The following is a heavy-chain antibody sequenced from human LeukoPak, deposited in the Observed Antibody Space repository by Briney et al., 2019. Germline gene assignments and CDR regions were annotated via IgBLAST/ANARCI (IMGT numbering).Heavy chain of an antibody. CDR2: IIPILGIA. J-gene: IGHJ4*02. CDR3: ARDGTMAPHDFDY. CDR1: GGTFSSYA. D-gene: IGHD4/OR15-4a*01. Sequence: ASVKVSCKASGGTFSSYAISWVRQAPGQGLEWMGRIIPILGIANYAQKFQGRVTITADKSTSTAYMELSSLRSEDTAVYYCARDGTMAPHDFDYWGQGTLVTVSS. V-gene: IGHV1-69*04.